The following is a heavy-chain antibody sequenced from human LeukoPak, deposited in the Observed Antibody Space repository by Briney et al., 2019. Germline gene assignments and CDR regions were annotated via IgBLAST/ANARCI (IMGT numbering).Heavy chain of an antibody. J-gene: IGHJ4*02. V-gene: IGHV4-39*01. CDR3: ASNWGGDEYYFDY. CDR2: IYYSGST. D-gene: IGHD7-27*01. Sequence: SETLSLTCTVSGGSIRSSSYYWGWIRQPPGKGLEWIASIYYSGSTYYNPSLKSRVTISVDASKNQFSLRLSSVTAADTAVYYCASNWGGDEYYFDYWGQGSLVTVSS. CDR1: GGSIRSSSYY.